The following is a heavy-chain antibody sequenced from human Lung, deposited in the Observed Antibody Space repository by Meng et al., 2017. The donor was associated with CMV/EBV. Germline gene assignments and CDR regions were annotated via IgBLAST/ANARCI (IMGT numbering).Heavy chain of an antibody. J-gene: IGHJ4*02. Sequence: ASVXVSXKASGYTFTGYYMHWVRQAPGQGLEWMGWINPYTGGTNYPQKFQGRVTITRDTSISTAYMDLSRLRSDDTAVYYCARVYYDTSGSSHYFDFWGQGTXVNGAS. CDR1: GYTFTGYY. CDR3: ARVYYDTSGSSHYFDF. D-gene: IGHD3-22*01. CDR2: INPYTGGT. V-gene: IGHV1-2*02.